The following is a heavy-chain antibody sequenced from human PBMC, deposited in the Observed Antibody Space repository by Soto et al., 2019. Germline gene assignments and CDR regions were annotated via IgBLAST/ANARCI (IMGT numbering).Heavy chain of an antibody. J-gene: IGHJ6*02. CDR1: GFTFSNSL. CDR3: TTDLGVFYYYYGMDV. V-gene: IGHV3-15*07. D-gene: IGHD3-16*01. CDR2: IKSKTDGGTT. Sequence: EGSLILSCAASGFTFSNSLMNWVRQAPGKGLEWVGRIKSKTDGGTTDYAAPVKGRFTISRDDSKNTLYLQMNSLKTEDTAVYYCTTDLGVFYYYYGMDVWGQGTTVTVSS.